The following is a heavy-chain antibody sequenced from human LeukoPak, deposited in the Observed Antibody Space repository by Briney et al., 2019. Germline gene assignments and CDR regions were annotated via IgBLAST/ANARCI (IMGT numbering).Heavy chain of an antibody. CDR3: ARVGGGXLXFDY. J-gene: IGHJ4*02. D-gene: IGHD2-15*01. Sequence: PSETLSLTCTVSGGSVSSGGYYWSWIRQHPGKGPEWIGYIFYSGSTHYNPSLKRRVTLSLDTSKNQFSLKLSSVTAADTAIYYCARVGGGXLXFDYWGQGTLVTVSS. CDR1: GGSVSSGGYY. V-gene: IGHV4-31*03. CDR2: IFYSGST.